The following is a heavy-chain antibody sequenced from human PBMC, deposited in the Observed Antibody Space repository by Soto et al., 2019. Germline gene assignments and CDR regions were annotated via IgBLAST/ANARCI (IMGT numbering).Heavy chain of an antibody. CDR2: SSPNSVGT. CDR3: GKGRSGELGVFY. V-gene: IGHV1-2*02. D-gene: IGHD1-7*01. CDR1: GYSFTGHY. Sequence: QVQLVQSGAEVKESGASVKVSCKASGYSFTGHYIHWVRQAPGQGPAWVGESSPNSVGTRYAQTFQGTVTMTKDASITTVYMQLSNLSPDDPAVYYCGKGRSGELGVFYWGQGTLVTVHS. J-gene: IGHJ4*02.